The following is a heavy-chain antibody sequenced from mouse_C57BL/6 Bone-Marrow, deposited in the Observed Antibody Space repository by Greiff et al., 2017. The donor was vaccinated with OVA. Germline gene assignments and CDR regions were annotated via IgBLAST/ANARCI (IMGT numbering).Heavy chain of an antibody. CDR3: ARSGDYGSGPFYAMDY. D-gene: IGHD1-1*01. J-gene: IGHJ4*01. CDR2: IHPNSGST. Sequence: VQLQQPGAELVKPGASVKLSCKASGYTFTSYWMHWVKQRPGQGLEWIGMIHPNSGSTNYNEKFKSKATLTVDKSSSTAYMQLSSLTSEDSAVYYCARSGDYGSGPFYAMDYWGQGTSVTVSS. V-gene: IGHV1-64*01. CDR1: GYTFTSYW.